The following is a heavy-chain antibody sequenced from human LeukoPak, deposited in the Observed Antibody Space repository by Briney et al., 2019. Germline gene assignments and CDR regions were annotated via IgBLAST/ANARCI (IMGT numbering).Heavy chain of an antibody. D-gene: IGHD2-15*01. CDR3: ARHKGDCGRGGSCYSNWFDP. CDR1: GFTFSDYW. J-gene: IGHJ5*02. Sequence: PGGSLRLSCAASGFTFSDYWMHWVRQSPGKGLVWVSRISSDESSTSYADSVKGRFTISRDNAKNTLYLQMNSLRAEDTAVYYCARHKGDCGRGGSCYSNWFDPWGQGTLVTVSS. CDR2: ISSDESST. V-gene: IGHV3-74*01.